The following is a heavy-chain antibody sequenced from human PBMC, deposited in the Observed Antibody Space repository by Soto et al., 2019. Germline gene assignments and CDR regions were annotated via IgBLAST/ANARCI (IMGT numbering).Heavy chain of an antibody. Sequence: SETLSLTCAVYGGSFSGFYWSWIRQPPGKGLEWIGEINHSGSTNYNPSLKSRVTISVDTSKNQFSLKLSSVTAADTAVYYCARGKGTVTTYYYYGMDVWGQGTTVTVSS. D-gene: IGHD4-4*01. J-gene: IGHJ6*02. CDR2: INHSGST. V-gene: IGHV4-34*01. CDR3: ARGKGTVTTYYYYGMDV. CDR1: GGSFSGFY.